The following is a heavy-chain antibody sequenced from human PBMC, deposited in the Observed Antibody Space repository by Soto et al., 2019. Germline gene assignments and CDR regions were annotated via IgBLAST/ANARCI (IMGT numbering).Heavy chain of an antibody. Sequence: SETLSLTCTVSGGSISSYYWSWIRQPPGKGLEWIGYIYYSGSTNYNPSLKSRVTLSVDTSKNLFSLKLSSVTAADTAVYYCARVGYDFWSGYYKDWGQGTLVTVSS. J-gene: IGHJ4*02. D-gene: IGHD3-3*01. V-gene: IGHV4-59*01. CDR1: GGSISSYY. CDR3: ARVGYDFWSGYYKD. CDR2: IYYSGST.